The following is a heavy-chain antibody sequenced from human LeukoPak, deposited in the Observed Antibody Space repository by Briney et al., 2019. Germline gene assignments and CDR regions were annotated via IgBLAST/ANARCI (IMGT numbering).Heavy chain of an antibody. CDR2: INSNNGVT. J-gene: IGHJ3*02. CDR3: ARVASSGNDAFDI. D-gene: IGHD3-10*01. V-gene: IGHV1-2*02. CDR1: GYTFTDFY. Sequence: ASVKVSCKASGYTFTDFYIHWVRQAPGQGLEWMGWINSNNGVTNYAQKFQGRVTMTRDTSTSTVYMELSSLRSEDTAVYYCARVASSGNDAFDIWGQGTMVTVSS.